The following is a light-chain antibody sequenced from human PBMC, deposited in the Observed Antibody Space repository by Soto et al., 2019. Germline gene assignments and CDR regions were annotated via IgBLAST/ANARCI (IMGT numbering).Light chain of an antibody. CDR1: SSNIGAGYD. CDR3: QSYDSSLSGYV. Sequence: QSVLTQPPSVSGSPGQSGTISCTGMSSNIGAGYDVHWYQQLPGTAPKLLIYGNSNRPSGVPDRFSGSKSGTSASLAITGLQAEDEADYYCQSYDSSLSGYVFGTGTKVTVL. CDR2: GNS. V-gene: IGLV1-40*01. J-gene: IGLJ1*01.